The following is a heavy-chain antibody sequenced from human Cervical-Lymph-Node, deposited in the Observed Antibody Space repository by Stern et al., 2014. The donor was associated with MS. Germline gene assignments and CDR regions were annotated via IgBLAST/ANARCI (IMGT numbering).Heavy chain of an antibody. CDR3: ARDRDGYGGNSAYYGMDV. Sequence: VQLVESGAEVKKPGSSVKVSCKASGGTFSSYAISWVRQATGQGLEWMGGIIPIFGTANYAQKFQGRVTITADESTSTAYMELSSLRSEDTAVYYCARDRDGYGGNSAYYGMDVWGQGTTVTVSS. V-gene: IGHV1-69*01. CDR1: GGTFSSYA. J-gene: IGHJ6*02. D-gene: IGHD4-23*01. CDR2: IIPIFGTA.